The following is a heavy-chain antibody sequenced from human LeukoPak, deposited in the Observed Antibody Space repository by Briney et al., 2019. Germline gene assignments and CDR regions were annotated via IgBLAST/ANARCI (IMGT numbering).Heavy chain of an antibody. CDR3: ARGPDCGGDCYPGYMDV. CDR2: INPSGST. J-gene: IGHJ6*03. CDR1: GGSFSGYY. D-gene: IGHD2-21*02. V-gene: IGHV4-34*01. Sequence: PSETLSPTCAVYGGSFSGYYWSWIRQPPGKGLEWIGEINPSGSTNYNPSLKSRVTISVDTSKNQFSLKLSSVTAADTAVYYCARGPDCGGDCYPGYMDVWGKGTTVTVSS.